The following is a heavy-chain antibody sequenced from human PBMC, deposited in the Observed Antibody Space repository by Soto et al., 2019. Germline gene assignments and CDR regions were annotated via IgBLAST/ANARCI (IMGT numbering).Heavy chain of an antibody. CDR2: ISGSGDST. Sequence: EVQLLESGGGLVQPGGSLRLSCEASGFPFSSYAINWVRQAPGKGLEWVSVISGSGDSTYYADSVKGRFTISRDNSKNTLYLQMNSLRAEDTAVYYCASRSSGWYFDYWGQGTLITVSS. CDR3: ASRSSGWYFDY. D-gene: IGHD6-19*01. CDR1: GFPFSSYA. V-gene: IGHV3-23*01. J-gene: IGHJ4*02.